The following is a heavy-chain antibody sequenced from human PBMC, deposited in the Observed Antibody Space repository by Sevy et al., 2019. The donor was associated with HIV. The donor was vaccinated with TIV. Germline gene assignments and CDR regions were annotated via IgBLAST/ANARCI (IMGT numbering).Heavy chain of an antibody. CDR3: AKPLYYYGSGEAFDY. CDR1: GFTFSSYG. V-gene: IGHV3-30*18. D-gene: IGHD3-10*01. CDR2: ISYDGSNK. Sequence: GGSLRLSCAASGFTFSSYGMHWVRQAPGKGVEWVAVISYDGSNKYYADSVKGRFTISRDNSKNTLYLQMNSLRAEDTAVYYCAKPLYYYGSGEAFDYWGQGTLVTVSS. J-gene: IGHJ4*02.